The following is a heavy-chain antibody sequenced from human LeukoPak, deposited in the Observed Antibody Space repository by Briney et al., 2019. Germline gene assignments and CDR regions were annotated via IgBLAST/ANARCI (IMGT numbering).Heavy chain of an antibody. CDR1: GFTFSSYE. Sequence: TGGSLRLSCAASGFTFSSYEMNWVRQAPGKGLEWVSYISSSGSTIYYADSVKGRFTISRDNAKNSMYLQMNSLRAEDTAVYYCARDGVERRVYGMDVWGQGTKVNVSS. V-gene: IGHV3-48*03. D-gene: IGHD1-1*01. J-gene: IGHJ6*02. CDR3: ARDGVERRVYGMDV. CDR2: ISSSGSTI.